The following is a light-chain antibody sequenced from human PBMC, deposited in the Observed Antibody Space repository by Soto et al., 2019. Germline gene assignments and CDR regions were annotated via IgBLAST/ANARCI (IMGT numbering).Light chain of an antibody. CDR1: HDISNY. J-gene: IGKJ5*01. CDR2: SAS. Sequence: DIQMTQSPSSLSASVGDRITITCRASHDISNYLAWYQQKPGKVPKLLIYSASTLQSGVPSRFSGSGSGTDFTLTISSLQHEDVAPYFCHKYNTALTFGQGTLLEIK. V-gene: IGKV1-27*01. CDR3: HKYNTALT.